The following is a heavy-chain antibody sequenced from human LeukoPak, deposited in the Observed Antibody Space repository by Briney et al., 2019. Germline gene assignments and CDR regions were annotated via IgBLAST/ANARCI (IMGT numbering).Heavy chain of an antibody. CDR3: ASLRKCYDYNILDY. V-gene: IGHV4-4*01. CDR1: GDSISSNNW. D-gene: IGHD3-22*01. Sequence: KPSGTLSLTCTVSGDSISSNNWRCVVRQPPGKGLEWIGEIYNSGISNYNPILNSRFIIVVDKYKHLFPMMLTSVTAAETVSYCGASLRKCYDYNILDYWGQGTLVTVSS. CDR2: IYNSGIS. J-gene: IGHJ4*02.